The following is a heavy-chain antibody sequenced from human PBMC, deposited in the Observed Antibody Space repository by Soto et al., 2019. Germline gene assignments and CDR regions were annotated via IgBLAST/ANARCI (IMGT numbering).Heavy chain of an antibody. CDR1: GFSLSTSGVG. D-gene: IGHD3-10*01. CDR2: IYWDDDK. V-gene: IGHV2-5*02. J-gene: IGHJ4*02. CDR3: ARPYGSGSYAVY. Sequence: QITLKESGPTLVKPTQTLTLTCTFSGFSLSTSGVGVGWIRQPPGKALEWLALIYWDDDKRYSPSLKSRLTIXKXXSKNQVVLTMTNMDPVDTATYYCARPYGSGSYAVYWGQGTLVTVSS.